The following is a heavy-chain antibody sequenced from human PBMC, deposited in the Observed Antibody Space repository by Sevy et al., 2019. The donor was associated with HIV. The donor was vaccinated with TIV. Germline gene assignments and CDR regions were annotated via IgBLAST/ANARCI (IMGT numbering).Heavy chain of an antibody. CDR1: GFIFNDGW. CDR3: TTEIRYHSGCYREV. J-gene: IGHJ3*01. Sequence: GGSLRLSCAASGFIFNDGWMNWVRQAPGKGLEWVGRIKGKSDGATTDYAAPGKGRFIVLRDDSKRMLYLQMNSLKSEDTAVYYCTTEIRYHSGCYREVWGQGTMVTVSS. D-gene: IGHD6-19*01. V-gene: IGHV3-15*01. CDR2: IKGKSDGATT.